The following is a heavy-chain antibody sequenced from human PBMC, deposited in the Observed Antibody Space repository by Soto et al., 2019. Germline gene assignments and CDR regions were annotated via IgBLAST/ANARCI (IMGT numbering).Heavy chain of an antibody. V-gene: IGHV4-59*01. Sequence: PSETLSLTCTVSGGSISSYYWSWIRQPPGKGLEWIGYIYYSGSTNYNPSLKSRVTISVDTSKNQFSLKLSSVTAADTAVYYCARDARYYDILTGYFRGLPHAWFDPWGQGNLVTVSS. CDR3: ARDARYYDILTGYFRGLPHAWFDP. D-gene: IGHD3-9*01. J-gene: IGHJ5*02. CDR2: IYYSGST. CDR1: GGSISSYY.